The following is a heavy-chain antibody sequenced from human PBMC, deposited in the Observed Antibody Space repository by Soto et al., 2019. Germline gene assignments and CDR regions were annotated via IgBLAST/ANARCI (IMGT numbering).Heavy chain of an antibody. CDR3: ATDNLGYYYGMDV. J-gene: IGHJ6*02. CDR2: IYYSGST. V-gene: IGHV4-61*01. CDR1: GGSVSSGSYY. Sequence: SETLSLTCTVSGGSVSSGSYYWSWIRQPPGKGLEWIGYIYYSGSTNYNPSLKSRVTISVDTSKNQFSLKLSSVTAADTAVYYCATDNLGYYYGMDVWGQGTTVTVSS.